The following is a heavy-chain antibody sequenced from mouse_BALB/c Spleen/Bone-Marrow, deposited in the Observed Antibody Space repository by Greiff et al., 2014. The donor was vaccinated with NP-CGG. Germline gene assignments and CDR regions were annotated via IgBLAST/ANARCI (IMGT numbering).Heavy chain of an antibody. J-gene: IGHJ4*01. CDR3: TRRSLLSDYYSMDY. D-gene: IGHD2-10*01. Sequence: VKLMESGAELVKPGASVKLSCKASGYTFTSYYLYWVKQRPGQGLGWIGEINPSNGGTNFNERFKSKASLTVDKSSSTAYMQLNSLTSEDSAVYYCTRRSLLSDYYSMDYWGQGTSVTVSS. CDR1: GYTFTSYY. CDR2: INPSNGGT. V-gene: IGHV1S81*02.